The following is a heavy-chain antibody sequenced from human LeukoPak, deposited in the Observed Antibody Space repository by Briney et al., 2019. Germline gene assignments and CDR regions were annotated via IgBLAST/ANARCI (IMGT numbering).Heavy chain of an antibody. V-gene: IGHV4-34*01. CDR1: GGSFSGYY. CDR2: IYYSGST. CDR3: ARAYGDQGV. D-gene: IGHD4-17*01. Sequence: SETLSLTCAVYGGSFSGYYWSWIRQPPGKGLEWIGYIYYSGSTNYNPSLKSRVTISVDTSKNQFSLKLSSVTAADTAVYYCARAYGDQGVWGQGTLVTVSS. J-gene: IGHJ4*02.